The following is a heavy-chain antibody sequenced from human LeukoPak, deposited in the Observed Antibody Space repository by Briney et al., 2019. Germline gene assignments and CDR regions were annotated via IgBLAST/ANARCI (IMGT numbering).Heavy chain of an antibody. V-gene: IGHV4-4*07. CDR2: VYTSGST. CDR1: GGSISTYY. Sequence: SETLSLTCTVSGGSISTYYWSWVRQPAGEGLEWIGHVYTSGSTYNPSLKSRVTMSVDTSKNQFSLKLNSVTAADTAVYYCARAEKAVTGTLDSWGQGTLITVSS. D-gene: IGHD6-19*01. J-gene: IGHJ4*02. CDR3: ARAEKAVTGTLDS.